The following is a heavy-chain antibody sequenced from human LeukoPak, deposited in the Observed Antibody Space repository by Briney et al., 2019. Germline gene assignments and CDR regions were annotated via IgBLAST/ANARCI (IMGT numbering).Heavy chain of an antibody. J-gene: IGHJ4*02. V-gene: IGHV4-38-2*02. CDR3: ARVLAGTADY. CDR1: GYSISSGYY. CDR2: IYHSGST. Sequence: SETLSLTCTVSGYSISSGYYWGWIRQPPGKGLEWIGSIYHSGSTYYNPSLKSRVTISVDTSKNQFSLKLSSVTAADTAVYYCARVLAGTADYWGQGTLVTVSS. D-gene: IGHD6-19*01.